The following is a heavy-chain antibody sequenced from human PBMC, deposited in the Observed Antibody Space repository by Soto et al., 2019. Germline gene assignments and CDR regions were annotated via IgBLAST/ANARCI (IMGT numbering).Heavy chain of an antibody. CDR1: GYTFTGYY. J-gene: IGHJ6*02. V-gene: IGHV1-2*02. CDR2: INPQTGGT. Sequence: EASEDVSCKDSGYTFTGYYIHWVREAPGQGLEWMGWINPQTGGTSYAQKFQGRVTLSRDTSINTAYLELSRLRFDDAAVYYCARDDPYYYYGMDVWGQGTTVTVSS. CDR3: ARDDPYYYYGMDV.